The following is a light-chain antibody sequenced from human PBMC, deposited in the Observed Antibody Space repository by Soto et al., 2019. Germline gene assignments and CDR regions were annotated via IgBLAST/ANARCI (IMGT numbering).Light chain of an antibody. J-gene: IGLJ3*02. CDR3: AAWDDSLNGWV. CDR2: SNN. CDR1: SSNIGSSS. V-gene: IGLV1-44*01. Sequence: QSVLTQPPSASGTPGKRVTISCSGSSSNIGSSSVNWYQQLPGTAPKVLIYSNNQRPSGVPDRFSGSKSGTSASLAISGLQSEDEADYYCAAWDDSLNGWVFGGGTKLTVL.